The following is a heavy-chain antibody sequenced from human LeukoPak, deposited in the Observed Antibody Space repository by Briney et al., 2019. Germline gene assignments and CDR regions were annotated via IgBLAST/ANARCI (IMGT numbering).Heavy chain of an antibody. D-gene: IGHD3-22*01. CDR1: GYTFTGYY. Sequence: SVKVSCKASGYTFTGYYMHWVRQAPGQGLEWMGWINPNSGGTNYAQKFQGRVTMTRDTSISTAYMELSRLRSDDTAVYYCARVSYYYDSSGYAPFDPWGQGTLVTVSS. CDR2: INPNSGGT. CDR3: ARVSYYYDSSGYAPFDP. V-gene: IGHV1-2*02. J-gene: IGHJ5*02.